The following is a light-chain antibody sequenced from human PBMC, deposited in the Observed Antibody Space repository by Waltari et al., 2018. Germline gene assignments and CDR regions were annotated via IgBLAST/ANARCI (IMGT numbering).Light chain of an antibody. J-gene: IGLJ3*02. CDR3: CSYAGRNIWV. V-gene: IGLV2-23*02. CDR1: SRTAGFSNL. CDR2: EFI. Sequence: QSALTQPASVSGSPGQSLPIPFTGTSRTAGFSNLVSRYQPHPDKAPKLMGYEFIARPAGVSNRFSGSKSGNTASLTISGLQAEDEADYYCCSYAGRNIWVFGGGTKLTVL.